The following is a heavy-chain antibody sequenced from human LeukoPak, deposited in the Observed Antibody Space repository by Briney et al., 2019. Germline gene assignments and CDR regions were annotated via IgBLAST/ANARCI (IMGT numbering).Heavy chain of an antibody. D-gene: IGHD2-21*02. J-gene: IGHJ3*01. CDR1: GYSPSDYN. V-gene: IGHV1-8*02. CDR3: ATGLTPNTFDV. Sequence: ASVKVSCKASGYSPSDYNINWVRQATGQGLEWMGSMNPKSGDPVYAQKFQGRVTMTRDTSTNTVDMELSSLRSEDTAVYYCATGLTPNTFDVWGQWTMVTVSS. CDR2: MNPKSGDP.